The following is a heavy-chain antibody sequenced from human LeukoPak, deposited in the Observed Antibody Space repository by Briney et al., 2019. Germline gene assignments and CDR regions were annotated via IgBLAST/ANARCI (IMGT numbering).Heavy chain of an antibody. J-gene: IGHJ4*02. D-gene: IGHD5-18*01. CDR2: IIPTFGTA. V-gene: IGHV1-69*13. CDR3: AREEGYSYGPDY. CDR1: GGTFSSYA. Sequence: SVKVSCKASGGTFSSYAISWVRQAPGQGLEWMGGIIPTFGTANYAQKFQGRVTITADESTSTAYMELSSLRSEDTAVYYCAREEGYSYGPDYWGQGTLVTVSS.